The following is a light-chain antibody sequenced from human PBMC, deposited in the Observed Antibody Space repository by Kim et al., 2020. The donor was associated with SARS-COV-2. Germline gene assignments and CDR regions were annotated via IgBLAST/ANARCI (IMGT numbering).Light chain of an antibody. CDR2: DVS. J-gene: IGLJ2*01. Sequence: IIISCTGTSSDVGGYNYVYWYQQRPGKAPKLVIYDVSNRPSGVTNRFSGSKSGNTASLTISGLLAEDEADYYCSSYSSSSALRVLFGGGTQLTVL. CDR3: SSYSSSSALRVL. CDR1: SSDVGGYNY. V-gene: IGLV2-14*03.